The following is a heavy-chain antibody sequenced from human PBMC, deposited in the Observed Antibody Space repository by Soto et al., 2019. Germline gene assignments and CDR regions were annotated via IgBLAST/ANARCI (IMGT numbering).Heavy chain of an antibody. CDR2: IVAGSGNT. CDR1: GGTFSSYA. D-gene: IGHD3-22*01. CDR3: AADPFYYDSSNYYSFDH. V-gene: IGHV1-58*02. J-gene: IGHJ4*02. Sequence: SVKVSCKASGGTFSSYAISWVRQARGQRLEWLGWIVAGSGNTHYAQRFQERVSITRDMSTSTAYLELSSLRSEDTAVYYCAADPFYYDSSNYYSFDHWGQGTLVTVSS.